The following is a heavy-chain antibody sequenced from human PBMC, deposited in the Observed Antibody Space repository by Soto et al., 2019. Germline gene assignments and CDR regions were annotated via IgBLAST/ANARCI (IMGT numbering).Heavy chain of an antibody. D-gene: IGHD5-18*01. CDR3: ARSVLAGTAMDDY. Sequence: PSETLSLTCTVSSGSISSYYWSWIRQPPGKGLEWIGYIYYSGSTNYNPSLKSRVTISVDTSKNQFSLKLSSVTAADTAVYYCARSVLAGTAMDDYWGQGTLVTVS. CDR1: SGSISSYY. CDR2: IYYSGST. J-gene: IGHJ4*02. V-gene: IGHV4-59*01.